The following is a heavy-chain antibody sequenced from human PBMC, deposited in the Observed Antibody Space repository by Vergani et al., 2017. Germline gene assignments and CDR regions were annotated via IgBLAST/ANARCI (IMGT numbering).Heavy chain of an antibody. Sequence: EVQLVESGGGLVQPGRSLRLSCAASGFTFDDYAMHWVRQAQGKGLEWVSGISWNSGSIGYVDSVKGRFTISRDNAKNSLYLQMNSLRAEDTALYYCAKARMGRFLEWLVYYMDVWGKGTTVTVSS. CDR1: GFTFDDYA. J-gene: IGHJ6*03. CDR2: ISWNSGSI. D-gene: IGHD3-3*01. V-gene: IGHV3-9*01. CDR3: AKARMGRFLEWLVYYMDV.